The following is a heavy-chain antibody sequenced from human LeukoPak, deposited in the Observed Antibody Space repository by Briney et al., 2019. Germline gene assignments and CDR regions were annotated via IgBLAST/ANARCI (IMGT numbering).Heavy chain of an antibody. J-gene: IGHJ4*02. CDR2: IRYDGSNK. Sequence: TGGSLRLSCAASGFTFSSYGMHWVRQAPGKGLEWVAFIRYDGSNKYYADSVKGRFTISRDNSKNTLYLQMNSLRAEDTAVYYCARSYYDSSGYYPNWGQGTLVTVSS. CDR1: GFTFSSYG. V-gene: IGHV3-33*08. D-gene: IGHD3-22*01. CDR3: ARSYYDSSGYYPN.